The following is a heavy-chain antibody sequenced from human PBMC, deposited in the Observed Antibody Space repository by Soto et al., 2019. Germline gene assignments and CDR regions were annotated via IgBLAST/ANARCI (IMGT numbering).Heavy chain of an antibody. CDR1: GYTFTGYY. D-gene: IGHD6-13*01. CDR3: ARDRESSSGFRHDAFYI. J-gene: IGHJ3*02. Sequence: ASVKLSCKASGYTFTGYYMHWVRQAPGQGLEWMGWINPNSGGTNYAQKFQGWVTMTRDTSISTAYMELSRLRSDDTAVYYCARDRESSSGFRHDAFYIWGQGTMVTVSS. V-gene: IGHV1-2*04. CDR2: INPNSGGT.